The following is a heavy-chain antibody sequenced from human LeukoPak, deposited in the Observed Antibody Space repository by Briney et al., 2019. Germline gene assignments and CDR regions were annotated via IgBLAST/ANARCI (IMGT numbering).Heavy chain of an antibody. CDR2: ISSSGGNI. V-gene: IGHV3-11*01. Sequence: PGGSLRLSCAASGFTFSDYYMNWIRQAPGKGLEWISYISSSGGNINYADSVQGRFTISRDNAKKSLYLQMNSLRAEDTAVYYCAKLGFVVLPYYFDFWGLGTLVTVSS. D-gene: IGHD2-2*01. CDR1: GFTFSDYY. CDR3: AKLGFVVLPYYFDF. J-gene: IGHJ4*02.